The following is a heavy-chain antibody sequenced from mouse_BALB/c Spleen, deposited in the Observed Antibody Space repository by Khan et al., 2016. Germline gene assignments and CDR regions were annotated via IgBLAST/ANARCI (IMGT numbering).Heavy chain of an antibody. CDR3: ARGSAWFAY. J-gene: IGHJ3*01. CDR2: IDPANGNT. CDR1: GFNIKDTY. Sequence: VQLKQSGAELVKPGASVKLSCTASGFNIKDTYMHWVKQRPEQGLEWIGRIDPANGNTKYDPKFQGKATITADTSSNTAYLPPSSLTSEDTAVYYGARGSAWFAYWGQGTLVTVSA. D-gene: IGHD3-2*02. V-gene: IGHV14-3*02.